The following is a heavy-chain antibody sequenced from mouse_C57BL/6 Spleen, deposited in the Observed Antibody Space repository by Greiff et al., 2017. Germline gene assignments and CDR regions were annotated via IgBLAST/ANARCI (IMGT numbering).Heavy chain of an antibody. CDR2: IDPSDSYT. V-gene: IGHV1-59*01. CDR1: GYTFTSYW. CDR3: ARGGKITTVDY. J-gene: IGHJ2*01. D-gene: IGHD1-1*01. Sequence: QVQLQQPGAELVRPGTSVKLSCKASGYTFTSYWMHWVKQRPGQGLEWIGVIDPSDSYTNYNQKFKGKATLTVDTSSSTAYMQLSSLTSEDSAVYYCARGGKITTVDYWGQGTTLTVSS.